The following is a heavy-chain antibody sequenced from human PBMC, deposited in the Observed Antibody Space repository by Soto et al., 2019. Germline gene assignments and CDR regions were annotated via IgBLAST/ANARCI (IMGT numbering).Heavy chain of an antibody. CDR1: GFTFSSYA. V-gene: IGHV3-23*01. J-gene: IGHJ4*02. D-gene: IGHD1-7*01. Sequence: GGSLRLSCAASGFTFSSYAMSWVRQAPGKGLEWVSAISGSGGSTYYADSVKGRFTISRDNSKNTLYLQMNSLRAEDTAVYYCAKDKVEGITGTTFDHWGQGTLVTVSS. CDR3: AKDKVEGITGTTFDH. CDR2: ISGSGGST.